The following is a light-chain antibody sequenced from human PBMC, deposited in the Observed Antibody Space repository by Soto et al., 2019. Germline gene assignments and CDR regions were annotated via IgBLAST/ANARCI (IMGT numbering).Light chain of an antibody. Sequence: QSALTQPASVSGSPGQSITISCTGTNSDVGNYNYVSWYQQHPGKVPKLMIFEVTNRPSGISDRFSGSKSGSTASQTISGPQAEDEADYYCNSYTSSSTLVFGTGTKLTVL. V-gene: IGLV2-14*01. CDR3: NSYTSSSTLV. J-gene: IGLJ1*01. CDR1: NSDVGNYNY. CDR2: EVT.